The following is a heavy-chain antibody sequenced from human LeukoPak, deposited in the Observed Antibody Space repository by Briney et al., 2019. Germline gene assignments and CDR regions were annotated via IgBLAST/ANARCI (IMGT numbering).Heavy chain of an antibody. CDR2: IYTSGST. Sequence: PSETLSLTCTVSGGSISSYYWSWIRQPAGKGLEWIGRIYTSGSTNYNPSLKSRVTISVDTSKNQFSLKLSSVTAADTAVYYCARGRVVPAHNWFDPWGQGTLVTVSS. V-gene: IGHV4-4*07. D-gene: IGHD2-2*01. CDR1: GGSISSYY. CDR3: ARGRVVPAHNWFDP. J-gene: IGHJ5*02.